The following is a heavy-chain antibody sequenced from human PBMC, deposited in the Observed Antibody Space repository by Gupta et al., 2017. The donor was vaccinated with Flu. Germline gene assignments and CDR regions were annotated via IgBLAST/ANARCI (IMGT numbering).Heavy chain of an antibody. Sequence: EVQLVESGGGLVQPGGSLRLSCAASGFTFSSYEMNWVRQAPGKGLEWVSYIGSGGSSAYYADSVKGRFTISRDNAKNSLYLQMNSLRAEDTAVYYCVREVPDEFDPWGQGTVVTVSS. D-gene: IGHD1-14*01. J-gene: IGHJ5*02. CDR2: IGSGGSSA. V-gene: IGHV3-48*03. CDR1: GFTFSSYE. CDR3: VREVPDEFDP.